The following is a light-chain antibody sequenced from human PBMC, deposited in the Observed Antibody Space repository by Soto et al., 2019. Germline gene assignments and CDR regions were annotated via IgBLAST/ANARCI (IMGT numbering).Light chain of an antibody. Sequence: QSALTQPPSASGSPGQSATISCTGTSSDIGGYNFVSWYQQHPGKAPKLMIDEVNKRPSGVPDRCSGSKSGNTASLTVSGLQAEDEADYYCSSYADTNNLVFGGGTKHTVL. CDR3: SSYADTNNLV. V-gene: IGLV2-8*01. CDR1: SSDIGGYNF. CDR2: EVN. J-gene: IGLJ2*01.